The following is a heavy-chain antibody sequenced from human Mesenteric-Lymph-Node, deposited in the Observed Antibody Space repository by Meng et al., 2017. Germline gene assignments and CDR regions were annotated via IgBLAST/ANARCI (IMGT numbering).Heavy chain of an antibody. CDR2: INHSGST. Sequence: SETLSLTCVVYGGSFSGYYWSWIRQPPGKGLEWIGEINHSGSTNYNPSLKSRVTISVDTSKNQFSLNLSSVTAADTAVYYCARAPVVRGDGTIDYWGQGTLVTVSS. CDR1: GGSFSGYY. V-gene: IGHV4-34*01. CDR3: ARAPVVRGDGTIDY. D-gene: IGHD3-10*01. J-gene: IGHJ4*02.